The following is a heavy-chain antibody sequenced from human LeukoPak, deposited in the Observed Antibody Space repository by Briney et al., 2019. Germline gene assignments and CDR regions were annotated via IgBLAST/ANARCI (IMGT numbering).Heavy chain of an antibody. V-gene: IGHV3-23*01. CDR1: GFTVTNYA. D-gene: IGHD6-19*01. CDR3: ANFERTVAGPYNWFDS. J-gene: IGHJ5*01. Sequence: PGGSLRLSCAASGFTVTNYAMTWVRQAPGKGLAWVAAISDSGAYKYYADSVKGRFTISRDNSKNMLYLQMNNLRAEDTAVYYCANFERTVAGPYNWFDSWGQGTLVTVSS. CDR2: ISDSGAYK.